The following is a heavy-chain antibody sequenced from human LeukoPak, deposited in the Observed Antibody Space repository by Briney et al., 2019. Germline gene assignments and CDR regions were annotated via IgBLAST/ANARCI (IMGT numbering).Heavy chain of an antibody. Sequence: GGSMRLSCAASGFSVSSNYMNRVRQAPGMGLEWVSAIYTGGTTYYADSVKGRFTISRDNSKNTLYLQMNSLRAEDSAVYFCARDKLGSGYSSDFDCWGQGTLVTVSS. J-gene: IGHJ4*02. CDR2: IYTGGTT. CDR3: ARDKLGSGYSSDFDC. CDR1: GFSVSSNY. D-gene: IGHD6-19*01. V-gene: IGHV3-66*02.